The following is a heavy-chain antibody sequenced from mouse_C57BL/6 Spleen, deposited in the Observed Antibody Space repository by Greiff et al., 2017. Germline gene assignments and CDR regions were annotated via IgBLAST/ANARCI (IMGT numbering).Heavy chain of an antibody. CDR3: ARPTVPFAY. CDR2: ISSGGSYT. D-gene: IGHD1-1*01. V-gene: IGHV5-6*01. J-gene: IGHJ3*01. CDR1: GFTFSSYG. Sequence: EVQLVESGGDLVKPGGSLKLSCAASGFTFSSYGMSWVRQTPDKRLEWVATISSGGSYTYYPDSVKGRFTISRDNAKNTLYLQMSSLKSEDTAMYYCARPTVPFAYWGQGTLVTVSA.